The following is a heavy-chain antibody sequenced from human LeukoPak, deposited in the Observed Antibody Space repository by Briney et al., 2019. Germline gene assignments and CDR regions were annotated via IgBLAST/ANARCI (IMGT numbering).Heavy chain of an antibody. D-gene: IGHD3-22*01. CDR1: GGSFSGYY. J-gene: IGHJ4*02. CDR2: INHSGST. CDR3: ARDLYYYDSSGGQGY. V-gene: IGHV4-34*01. Sequence: SETLSLTCAVYGGSFSGYYWSWIRQPPGKGLEWIGEINHSGSTNCNPSLKSRVTISVDTSKNQFSLKLSSVTAADTAVYYCARDLYYYDSSGGQGYWGQGTLVTVSS.